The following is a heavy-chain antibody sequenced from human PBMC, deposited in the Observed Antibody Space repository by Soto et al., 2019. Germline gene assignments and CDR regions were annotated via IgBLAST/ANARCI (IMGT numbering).Heavy chain of an antibody. D-gene: IGHD3-16*01. CDR3: AREGRGASYYFDY. J-gene: IGHJ4*02. V-gene: IGHV3-33*01. Sequence: QVQLVESGGGVVQPRRSLRLSCAASGFTFSSYGMHWVRQAPGKGLEWVAVIWYDGSNKYYADSVKGRFTISRDNSKNTLYLQMNSLRAEDTAVYYCAREGRGASYYFDYWGQGTLVTVSS. CDR2: IWYDGSNK. CDR1: GFTFSSYG.